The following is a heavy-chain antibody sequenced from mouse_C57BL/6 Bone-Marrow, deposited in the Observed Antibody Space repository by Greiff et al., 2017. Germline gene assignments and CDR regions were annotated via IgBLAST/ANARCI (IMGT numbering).Heavy chain of an antibody. CDR2: ISSGGSYT. V-gene: IGHV5-6*01. J-gene: IGHJ2*01. CDR1: GFTFSSYG. D-gene: IGHD4-1*01. CDR3: ARQTGTRDYFDY. Sequence: EVQVVESGGDLVKPGGSLKLSCAASGFTFSSYGMSWVRQTPDKRLEWVATISSGGSYTYYPDSVKGRFTISRDNAKNTLYLQMSSLKSEDTAMYYCARQTGTRDYFDYWGQGTTLTVSS.